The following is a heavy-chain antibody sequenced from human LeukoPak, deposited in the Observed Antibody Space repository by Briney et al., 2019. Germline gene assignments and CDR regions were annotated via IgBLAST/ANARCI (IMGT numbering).Heavy chain of an antibody. CDR2: ISPSADIK. D-gene: IGHD7-27*01. J-gene: IGHJ4*02. V-gene: IGHV3-23*01. CDR3: AKDLFPQLTGETVGSWGHFDY. CDR1: GFTFSNHG. Sequence: GSLRLSCAASGFTFSNHGMNWVRQAPGKGLEWVSGISPSADIKYYADSVKGRFTISRDNSKNTLYLQMNSLRAEDTAVYYCAKDLFPQLTGETVGSWGHFDYWGQGTLVTVSS.